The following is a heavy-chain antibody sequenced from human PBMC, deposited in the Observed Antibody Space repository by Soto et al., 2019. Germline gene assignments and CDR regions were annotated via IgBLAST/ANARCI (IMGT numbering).Heavy chain of an antibody. Sequence: SETLSLTCTVSGGSISSYYWSWIRQPPGKGLEWIGYIYYSGSTNYNPSLKSRVTVSVDTSKNQFSLKLSSVTAADTAVYYCARSSSGWYNWFDPWGQGTLVTVSS. CDR1: GGSISSYY. CDR2: IYYSGST. V-gene: IGHV4-59*01. CDR3: ARSSSGWYNWFDP. J-gene: IGHJ5*02. D-gene: IGHD6-19*01.